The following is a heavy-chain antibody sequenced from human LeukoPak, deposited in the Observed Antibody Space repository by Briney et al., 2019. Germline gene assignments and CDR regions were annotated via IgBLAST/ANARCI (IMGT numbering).Heavy chain of an antibody. CDR2: INHSGST. CDR1: GGTFSGYY. CDR3: ARGLAAAGKRRFDP. V-gene: IGHV4-34*01. J-gene: IGHJ5*02. D-gene: IGHD6-13*01. Sequence: SETLSLTCAVYGGTFSGYYWSWIRQPPGKGLEWIGEINHSGSTNYNPALKSRVTISVDTSKNQFSLKLSSVTAADTAVYYCARGLAAAGKRRFDPWGQGTLVTVSS.